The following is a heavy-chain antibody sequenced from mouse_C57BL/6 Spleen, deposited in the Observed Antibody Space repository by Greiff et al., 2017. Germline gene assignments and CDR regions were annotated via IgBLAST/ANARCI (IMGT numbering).Heavy chain of an antibody. CDR2: IYPGDGDT. Sequence: VQLQQSGPELVKPGASVKISCKASGYAFSSSWMNWVKQRPGKGLEWIGRIYPGDGDTNYNGKFKGKATLTADKSSSTAYMQLSSLTSEDSAVYFGARSPYYYGSSYDFDYWGQGTTLTVSS. D-gene: IGHD1-1*01. CDR1: GYAFSSSW. V-gene: IGHV1-82*01. J-gene: IGHJ2*01. CDR3: ARSPYYYGSSYDFDY.